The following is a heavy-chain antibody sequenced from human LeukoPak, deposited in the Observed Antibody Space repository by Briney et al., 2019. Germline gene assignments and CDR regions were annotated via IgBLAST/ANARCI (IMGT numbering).Heavy chain of an antibody. CDR1: GFTFSSYW. Sequence: PGGSLRLSCAASGFTFSSYWMSWVRQAPGKGLEWAANIKQDGSEKYYVDSVKGRFTISRDNAKNSLYLQMNSLRAEDTAVYYCARDALRGYYYDSSGYYYPENDYWGQGTLVTVSS. CDR2: IKQDGSEK. CDR3: ARDALRGYYYDSSGYYYPENDY. V-gene: IGHV3-7*01. J-gene: IGHJ4*02. D-gene: IGHD3-22*01.